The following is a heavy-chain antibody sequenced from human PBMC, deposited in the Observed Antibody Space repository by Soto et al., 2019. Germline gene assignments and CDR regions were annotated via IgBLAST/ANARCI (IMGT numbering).Heavy chain of an antibody. CDR3: ARGGGVGVAGSAAFDM. Sequence: QLHLVQSGAVVKKPGASVTVSCSASGYPVTAYYMHWVRQAPGRGLEWMGGINPATGAAKYTQTFQGRVTLTRDTSTSTVFMELSGLTSEDTDVFYCARGGGVGVAGSAAFDMWGQGTVVTVSS. D-gene: IGHD3-3*01. V-gene: IGHV1-2*02. CDR2: INPATGAA. CDR1: GYPVTAYY. J-gene: IGHJ3*02.